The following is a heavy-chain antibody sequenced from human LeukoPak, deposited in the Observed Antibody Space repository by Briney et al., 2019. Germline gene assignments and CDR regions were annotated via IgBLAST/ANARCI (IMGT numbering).Heavy chain of an antibody. CDR1: GFTFSSYG. J-gene: IGHJ3*02. CDR2: TSNDGSNK. CDR3: AKEGYFQGAFDI. Sequence: GRPLRLSCAASGFTFSSYGMHWVRQAPGKGLEWVAVTSNDGSNKDYGDSVKGRFTISRDNSKNTLYLQMNSLRAEDTAVYYCAKEGYFQGAFDIWGQGTMVTVSS. V-gene: IGHV3-30*18. D-gene: IGHD1-1*01.